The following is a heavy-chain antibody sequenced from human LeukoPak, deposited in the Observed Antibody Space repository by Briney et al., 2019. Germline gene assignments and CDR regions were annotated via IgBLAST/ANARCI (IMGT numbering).Heavy chain of an antibody. CDR3: ARHDFWSGFKGGDY. Sequence: GGSLRLSCAASGFTFSSYSMNWVRQAPGKGLEWVSSISSSSSYIYYADSVKGRFTISRDNAKNSLYLQMNSLRAEHTAFYYCARHDFWSGFKGGDYWGQGTLVTVSS. D-gene: IGHD3-3*01. CDR2: ISSSSSYI. J-gene: IGHJ4*02. CDR1: GFTFSSYS. V-gene: IGHV3-21*04.